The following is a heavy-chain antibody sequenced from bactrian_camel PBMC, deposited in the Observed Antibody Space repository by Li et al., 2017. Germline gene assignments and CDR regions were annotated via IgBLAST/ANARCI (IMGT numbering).Heavy chain of an antibody. J-gene: IGHJ4*01. D-gene: IGHD4*01. CDR3: AAARFARYYTDYAANPERYNF. CDR1: RYTYSRYC. Sequence: HVQLVESGGGSVTAGGSLTLSCVASRYTYSRYCMGWFRQAPGKEREGVAFIDSDGNITYADSVKGRFTISKDNIRDAMYLQMNSLKPEDTGMYYCAAARFARYYTDYAANPERYNFWGQGTQVTVS. V-gene: IGHV3S53*01. CDR2: IDSDGNI.